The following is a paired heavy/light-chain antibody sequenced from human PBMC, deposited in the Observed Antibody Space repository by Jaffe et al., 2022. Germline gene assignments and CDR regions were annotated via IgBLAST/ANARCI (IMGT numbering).Light chain of an antibody. CDR1: TGAVTSGYY. CDR3: LLYYGGAWV. Sequence: QTVVTQEPSLTVSPGGTVTLTCASSTGAVTSGYYPNWFQQKPGQAPRALIYSTSNKHSWTPARFSGSLLGGKAALTLSGVQPEDEAEYYCLLYYGGAWVFGGGTKLTVL. CDR2: STS. J-gene: IGLJ3*02. V-gene: IGLV7-43*01.
Heavy chain of an antibody. Sequence: EVQLVESGGGLVQPGGSLRLSCAASGFTVSSNYMSWVRQAPGKGLEWVSVIYSGGSTYYADSVKGRFTISRDNSKNTLYLQMNSLRAEDTAVYYCARGGSSRLHHLHDAFDIWGQGTMVTVSS. CDR2: IYSGGST. V-gene: IGHV3-66*02. J-gene: IGHJ3*02. CDR3: ARGGSSRLHHLHDAFDI. D-gene: IGHD6-13*01. CDR1: GFTVSSNY.